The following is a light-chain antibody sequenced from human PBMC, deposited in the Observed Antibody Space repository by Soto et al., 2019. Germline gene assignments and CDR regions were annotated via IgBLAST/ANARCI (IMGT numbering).Light chain of an antibody. V-gene: IGKV1-33*01. CDR2: DAS. CDR3: QQFGNLPRT. CDR1: QDIGNY. J-gene: IGKJ2*02. Sequence: DIQMPQSPSSLSASVGERVSITCQASQDIGNYLNWYQQKPGEAPKLLIHDASILETGVPTRFSGSGSGTHFIFTISSLQPQDSRTFYCQQFGNLPRTFGRRTKLHIK.